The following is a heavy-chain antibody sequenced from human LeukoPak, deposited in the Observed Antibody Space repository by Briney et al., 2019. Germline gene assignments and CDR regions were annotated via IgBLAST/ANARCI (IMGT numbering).Heavy chain of an antibody. Sequence: PSETLSLTCSVSGGSIGTSPYYWGWIRRPPGKGLEWIGNIYYSGSTYYNPSLKSRVTISVDTSKNQFSLKLSSVTAADTAVYYCAREGDTAMVTWPFDYWGQGTLVTVSS. CDR2: IYYSGST. J-gene: IGHJ4*02. CDR1: GGSIGTSPYY. CDR3: AREGDTAMVTWPFDY. V-gene: IGHV4-39*07. D-gene: IGHD5-18*01.